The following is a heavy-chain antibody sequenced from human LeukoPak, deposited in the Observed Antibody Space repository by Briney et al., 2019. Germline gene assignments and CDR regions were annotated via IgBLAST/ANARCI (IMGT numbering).Heavy chain of an antibody. V-gene: IGHV1-18*01. CDR3: ARVLYYDILTGYYS. Sequence: ASVKVSCKASGYTFTSYGISWVRQAPGQGLEWMGWISAYNGNTNYAQKLQGRVTMTTDTSTSTAYMELRSLRSDDTAVYYCARVLYYDILTGYYSWGQGTLVTVSS. D-gene: IGHD3-9*01. CDR2: ISAYNGNT. CDR1: GYTFTSYG. J-gene: IGHJ5*02.